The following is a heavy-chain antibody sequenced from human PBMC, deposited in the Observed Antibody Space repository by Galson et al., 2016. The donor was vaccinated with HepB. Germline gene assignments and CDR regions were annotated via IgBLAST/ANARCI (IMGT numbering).Heavy chain of an antibody. Sequence: CAISGDSVYSNSAAWNWSRLSPSRGLEWLGRTYYRSKWYNEYAESVKSRTTINAHTSENHFSLQLNSVTPEDTALYYRARETALTGTRDYYYTLDVWVQGTTVTVSS. CDR1: GDSVYSNSAA. CDR2: TYYRSKWYN. D-gene: IGHD1-7*01. J-gene: IGHJ6*02. V-gene: IGHV6-1*01. CDR3: ARETALTGTRDYYYTLDV.